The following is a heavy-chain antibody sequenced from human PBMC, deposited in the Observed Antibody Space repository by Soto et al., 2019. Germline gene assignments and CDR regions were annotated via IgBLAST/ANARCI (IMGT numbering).Heavy chain of an antibody. CDR1: GGSISSGGYY. CDR3: ARRDVVTPLFDP. CDR2: IYYSGST. J-gene: IGHJ5*02. Sequence: SETLSLTCTVSGGSISSGGYYWSWIRQHPGKGLEWIGYIYYSGSTYYNPSLKSRVTISVGTSKNQFSLKLSSVTAADTAVYYCARRDVVTPLFDPWGQGTLVTVSS. D-gene: IGHD2-21*02. V-gene: IGHV4-31*03.